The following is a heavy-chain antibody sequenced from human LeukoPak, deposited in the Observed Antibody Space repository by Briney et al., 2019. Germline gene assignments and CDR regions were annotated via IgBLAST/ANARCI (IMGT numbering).Heavy chain of an antibody. D-gene: IGHD5-24*01. CDR1: GGSISSSY. V-gene: IGHV4-59*01. J-gene: IGHJ2*01. Sequence: KPSETLSLTCTVSGGSISSSYWSWIRQPPGKGLDWIGYIYYSGSTSYNPSLKSRVTISIDTSKNHFSLKLSSVTAADTAIYYCAKMATTVTGYWYFDLWGRGTLVSVSS. CDR2: IYYSGST. CDR3: AKMATTVTGYWYFDL.